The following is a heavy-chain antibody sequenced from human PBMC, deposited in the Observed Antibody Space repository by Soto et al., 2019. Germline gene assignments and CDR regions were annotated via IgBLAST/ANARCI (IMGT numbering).Heavy chain of an antibody. J-gene: IGHJ6*02. V-gene: IGHV4-59*08. D-gene: IGHD3-10*01. CDR2: VYNTGGT. CDR3: GRQGFGNLQGLVDV. Sequence: QVHLQQSGPGLVKPSETLSLTCTVSSGPSSSHNWGWIRQSPGRGLEWIGYVYNTGGTSYNPSLKSRVTISADTSATPTSLPLSSVPAADPAIYSCGRQGFGNLQGLVDVGGQGTTVSVSS. CDR1: SGPSSSHN.